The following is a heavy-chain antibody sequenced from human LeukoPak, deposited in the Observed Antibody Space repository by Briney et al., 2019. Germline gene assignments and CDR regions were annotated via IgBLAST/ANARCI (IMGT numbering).Heavy chain of an antibody. CDR1: GGSFSVYY. V-gene: IGHV4-34*01. CDR3: ARGQGGSGSYYKLALFDY. CDR2: INHSGST. J-gene: IGHJ4*02. Sequence: SETLSLTCAVYGGSFSVYYWSWIRQPPGKGLEWIGEINHSGSTNYNPSLKSRVTILVDTSKKQFSLKLSSVTDADTAVYYCARGQGGSGSYYKLALFDYWGQGTLVTVSS. D-gene: IGHD3-10*01.